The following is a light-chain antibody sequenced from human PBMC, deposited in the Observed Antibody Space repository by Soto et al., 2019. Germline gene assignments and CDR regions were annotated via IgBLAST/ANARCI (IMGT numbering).Light chain of an antibody. CDR3: QETSSFHLT. CDR2: AAS. Sequence: DIQMTQSPSFVSASVGDGVTITCRASQGITSWLAWSQHKPGRAPTRLIHAASSLESGVPSRFSGSGSGTDFTLPISSLQPEDFATYSCQETSSFHLTFGGGTKVEIK. CDR1: QGITSW. J-gene: IGKJ4*01. V-gene: IGKV1-12*01.